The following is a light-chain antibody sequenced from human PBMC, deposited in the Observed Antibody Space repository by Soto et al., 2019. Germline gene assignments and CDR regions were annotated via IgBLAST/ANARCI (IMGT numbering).Light chain of an antibody. Sequence: EIVMTQSPATLSVSPGERATLSCRASQSVSNNLAWYQQKPGQAPRLLIYGASTRATGIPARFSGSGSGTEFTLTISSLQSEDFAVYYCQQYNKWPGTFGQGTKVEIK. CDR2: GAS. CDR3: QQYNKWPGT. V-gene: IGKV3-15*01. CDR1: QSVSNN. J-gene: IGKJ1*01.